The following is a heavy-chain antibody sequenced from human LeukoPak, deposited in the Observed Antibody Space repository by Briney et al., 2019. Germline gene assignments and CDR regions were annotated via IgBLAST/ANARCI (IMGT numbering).Heavy chain of an antibody. CDR2: IWYDGSNK. J-gene: IGHJ4*02. D-gene: IGHD3-10*01. CDR1: GFTFSSYG. Sequence: GGSLRLSCAASGFTFSSYGMHRVRQAPGKGLEWVAVIWYDGSNKYYADSVKGRFTISRDNSKNTLYLQMTSLSAEDTAVYYCAARANWGQGTLVTVSS. V-gene: IGHV3-33*01. CDR3: AARAN.